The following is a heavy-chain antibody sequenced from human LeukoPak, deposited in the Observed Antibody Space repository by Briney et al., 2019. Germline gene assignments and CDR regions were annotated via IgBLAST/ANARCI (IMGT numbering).Heavy chain of an antibody. V-gene: IGHV4-39*07. J-gene: IGHJ5*02. CDR1: GGSISTSNYY. CDR2: IFYSGST. CDR3: ARDYYDSSGYYGYNWFDP. Sequence: SETLSLTCTVSGGSISTSNYYWGWIRQPPGKGLEWIGNIFYSGSTYYGPSLKSRLTISLDTSRNQFSLKLSSVTAADTAVYYCARDYYDSSGYYGYNWFDPWGQGTLVTVSS. D-gene: IGHD3-22*01.